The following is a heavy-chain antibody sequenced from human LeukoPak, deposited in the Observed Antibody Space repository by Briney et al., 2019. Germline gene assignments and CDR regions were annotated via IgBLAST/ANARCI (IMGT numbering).Heavy chain of an antibody. D-gene: IGHD4/OR15-4a*01. CDR3: ARPEYGACDY. CDR2: IWPADFTT. Sequence: GESLKISCKGIGYTFNDYWIGGVRQVPGKGLEWVGIIWPADFTTKYSPSFQGQVTISVDKSISTAYLQWSSLEASDTAMYYCARPEYGACDYWGQGTLVTVSS. J-gene: IGHJ4*02. CDR1: GYTFNDYW. V-gene: IGHV5-51*01.